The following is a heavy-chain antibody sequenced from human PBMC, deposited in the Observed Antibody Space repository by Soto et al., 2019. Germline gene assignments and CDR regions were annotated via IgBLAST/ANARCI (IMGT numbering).Heavy chain of an antibody. J-gene: IGHJ6*02. Sequence: EVQLVESGGGLVQPGGSLRLSCAASGFTFSDHYMDWVRQAPGKGLEWVGRTRNKANSYTTEYAESVKGRFTISRDDSMNSMYLQMTSVKGEDTAVYYGARDGSRMGGSGSYYCYYGMDVWGQGTTVTVSS. CDR1: GFTFSDHY. CDR3: ARDGSRMGGSGSYYCYYGMDV. D-gene: IGHD3-10*01. CDR2: TRNKANSYTT. V-gene: IGHV3-72*01.